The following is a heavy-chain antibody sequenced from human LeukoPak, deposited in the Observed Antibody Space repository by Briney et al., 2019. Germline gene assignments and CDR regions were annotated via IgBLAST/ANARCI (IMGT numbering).Heavy chain of an antibody. CDR1: GFTLSGYW. J-gene: IGHJ4*02. D-gene: IGHD5-12*01. V-gene: IGHV3-7*01. CDR2: LHADGIER. Sequence: GGSLRLSCAASGFTLSGYWMSWVRQAPGKGLEWVARLHADGIERYYVDPVKGRFTISRDNAKNSLHLQMYSLRLDDTAVYYCARGGYSFDYLGQGALVTVSS. CDR3: ARGGYSFDY.